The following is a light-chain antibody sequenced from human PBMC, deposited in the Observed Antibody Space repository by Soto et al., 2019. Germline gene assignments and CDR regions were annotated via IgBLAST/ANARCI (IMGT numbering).Light chain of an antibody. Sequence: QSALTQPASVSGSPEQSITISCTGTSSDVGGYNYVSWYQQHPGKAPKLMIYDVSNRPSGVSNRFSGSKSGNTASLTISGLQAEDEADYYCSSYTSSSTTVLGPGTKLTVL. CDR2: DVS. CDR3: SSYTSSSTTV. V-gene: IGLV2-14*01. J-gene: IGLJ1*01. CDR1: SSDVGGYNY.